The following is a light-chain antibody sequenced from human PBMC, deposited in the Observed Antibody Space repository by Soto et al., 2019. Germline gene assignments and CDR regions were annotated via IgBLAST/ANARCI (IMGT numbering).Light chain of an antibody. CDR1: ESIDNW. CDR2: AAS. Sequence: DIQMTQSPSTLSASVGDTVTITCRASESIDNWLAWYQQKPGKAPKLLIFAASTLVRGVPSRFSGAGSGTDFTLTIGNLHPEDFAIYYCKQSYSSQWTFGQGTKVDIK. CDR3: KQSYSSQWT. J-gene: IGKJ1*01. V-gene: IGKV1-5*01.